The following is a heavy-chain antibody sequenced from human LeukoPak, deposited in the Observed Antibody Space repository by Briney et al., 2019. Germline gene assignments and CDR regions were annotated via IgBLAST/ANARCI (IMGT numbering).Heavy chain of an antibody. J-gene: IGHJ4*02. CDR3: ASEARLALDY. CDR1: GGSFSSYA. V-gene: IGHV4-4*07. CDR2: IYTSGNT. Sequence: SETLSLTCTVSGGSFSSYAWSWIRQPAGKGLEWIGRIYTSGNTDYNPSLKSRVTMSVDTSKRQFSLRLSSVTAADTAVHYCASEARLALDYWGQGALVTVSS. D-gene: IGHD3-9*01.